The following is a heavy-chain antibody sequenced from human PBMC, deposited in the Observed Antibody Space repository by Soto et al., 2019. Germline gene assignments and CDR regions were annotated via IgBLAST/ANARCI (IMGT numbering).Heavy chain of an antibody. CDR3: ARVRILTGVDV. CDR2: IYSGGST. D-gene: IGHD3-10*01. J-gene: IGHJ6*02. CDR1: GFTVSSNY. V-gene: IGHV3-66*01. Sequence: EVQLVESGGGLVQPGGSLRLSCAASGFTVSSNYMSWVRQAPGKGLEWVSVIYSGGSTYYADSGKGRFTISRANSKNTLYLQRISLGAEDAAVYYCARVRILTGVDVWGQGTTVTVSS.